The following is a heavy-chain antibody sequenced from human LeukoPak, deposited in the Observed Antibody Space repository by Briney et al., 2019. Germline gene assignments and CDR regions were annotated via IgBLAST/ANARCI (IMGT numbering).Heavy chain of an antibody. CDR2: IYYIVSP. V-gene: IGHV4-39*01. D-gene: IGHD5-18*01. Sequence: LQTLSLTRTVSRVSLSSRRYYFGCISPPPREGLWWIGGIYYIVSPSSNPSLKRRVTISVDTSKNQFSLKLRSVTAADTAVYYYATRGYSYGRGANDYWGQGTLVTVSS. CDR1: RVSLSSRRYY. J-gene: IGHJ4*02. CDR3: ATRGYSYGRGANDY.